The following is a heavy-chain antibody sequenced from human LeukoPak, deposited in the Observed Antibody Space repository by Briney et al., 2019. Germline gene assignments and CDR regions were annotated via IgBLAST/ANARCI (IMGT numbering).Heavy chain of an antibody. CDR1: GGSFSGYY. J-gene: IGHJ4*02. D-gene: IGHD6-6*01. CDR2: INHSGST. Sequence: ASETLSLTCAVYGGSFSGYYWSWIRQPPGKGLEWIGEINHSGSTNYNPSLKSRVTISVDTSKNQFSLKLSSVTAADTAVYYCARRPGRYSSSSISYWGQGTLVTVSS. CDR3: ARRPGRYSSSSISY. V-gene: IGHV4-34*01.